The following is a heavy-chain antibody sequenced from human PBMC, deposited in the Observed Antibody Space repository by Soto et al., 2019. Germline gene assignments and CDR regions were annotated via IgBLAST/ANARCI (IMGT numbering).Heavy chain of an antibody. CDR1: GGTFSNHA. CDR2: IILPFGTP. J-gene: IGHJ4*02. Sequence: SVKVSCKASGGTFSNHAINWVRQAPGQGPEWMGVIILPFGTPNYAQRFQGRVTMTRDTSTSTVYMELSSLRSEDTAVYYCARVGPAVAGSGYFDYWGQGTLVTVSS. V-gene: IGHV1-69*05. D-gene: IGHD6-19*01. CDR3: ARVGPAVAGSGYFDY.